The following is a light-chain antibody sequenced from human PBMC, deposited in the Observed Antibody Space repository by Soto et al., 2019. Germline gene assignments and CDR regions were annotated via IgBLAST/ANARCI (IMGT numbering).Light chain of an antibody. CDR2: AAS. Sequence: DIHMTQSPSSLSASVGDRVTITCRASQSITSYLNWYQQKPGKAPKLLIYAASSLQSGVPSRFSGSGSGTDFTLTIDRLEPEDFAVYYCQHYGSSSSPRTFGQGTKVDIK. V-gene: IGKV1-39*01. CDR3: QHYGSSSSPRT. CDR1: QSITSY. J-gene: IGKJ1*01.